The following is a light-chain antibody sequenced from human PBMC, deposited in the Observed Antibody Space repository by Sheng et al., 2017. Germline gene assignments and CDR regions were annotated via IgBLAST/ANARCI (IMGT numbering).Light chain of an antibody. V-gene: IGKV1-33*01. Sequence: DIQMTQSPPSLSASVGDRVTITCQASQDILKFLNWFQQKPGKAPKLLIYDASNLQTGVPSRFSGSGSGTHFTFTISSLQPEDMATYFCQQYESPFTFGPGTKVDLK. J-gene: IGKJ3*01. CDR1: QDILKF. CDR2: DAS. CDR3: QQYESPFT.